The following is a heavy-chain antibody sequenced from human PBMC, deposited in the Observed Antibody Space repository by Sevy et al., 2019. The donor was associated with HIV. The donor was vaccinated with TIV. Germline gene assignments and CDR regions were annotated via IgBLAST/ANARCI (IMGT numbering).Heavy chain of an antibody. CDR2: IRSEAYGGTT. Sequence: GGSLRLSCTASGFTFGDYAMSWVRQAPGKGLEWVGFIRSEAYGGTTEYAASVKGRFTISRDDSKSIAYLQMNSLKTEDTAVYYCTREGGYCSGGSCYGDAFDIWGQGTMVTVSS. D-gene: IGHD2-15*01. J-gene: IGHJ3*02. V-gene: IGHV3-49*04. CDR1: GFTFGDYA. CDR3: TREGGYCSGGSCYGDAFDI.